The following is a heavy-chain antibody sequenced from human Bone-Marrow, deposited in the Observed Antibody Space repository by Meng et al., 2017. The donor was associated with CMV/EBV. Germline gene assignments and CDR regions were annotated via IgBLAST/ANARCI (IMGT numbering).Heavy chain of an antibody. J-gene: IGHJ4*02. CDR2: INWNGGST. D-gene: IGHD3-3*02. Sequence: GESLKISCAASGFTFDDYGMSWVRQAPGKGLEWVSGINWNGGSTGYADSVKGRFTISRDNAKNSLYLQMNSLRAEDTAVYYCARGYINIVIWGQGTLVTVSS. CDR1: GFTFDDYG. CDR3: ARGYINIVI. V-gene: IGHV3-20*04.